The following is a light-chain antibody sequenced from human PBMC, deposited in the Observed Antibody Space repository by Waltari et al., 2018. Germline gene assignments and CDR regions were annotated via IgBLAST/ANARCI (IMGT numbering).Light chain of an antibody. V-gene: IGKV3-11*01. CDR3: QQRDSWPLT. J-gene: IGKJ4*01. CDR1: QNVGSK. Sequence: ELVLTQSPATLSLSPGARAALSCRASQNVGSKLGWYQQRPGQAPRLLIEDVSNRASVVPARFSGSGSGTDFTLTISSLEPEDFAVYYCQQRDSWPLTFGGGTKVEIK. CDR2: DVS.